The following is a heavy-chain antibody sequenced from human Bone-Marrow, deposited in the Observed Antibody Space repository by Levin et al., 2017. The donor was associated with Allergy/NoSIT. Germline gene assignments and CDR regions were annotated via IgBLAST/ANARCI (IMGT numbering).Heavy chain of an antibody. CDR1: AFTFSSYG. CDR2: ISYDGSDK. D-gene: IGHD3-10*01. Sequence: SCEASAFTFSSYGIHWVRQAPGKGLEWVAVISYDGSDKYYADSVKGRFTISRDNSKNTLYLQMNSLRPEDTAVYYCAKGGVWFGDAFDLWGQGTMVTVSS. CDR3: AKGGVWFGDAFDL. V-gene: IGHV3-30*18. J-gene: IGHJ3*01.